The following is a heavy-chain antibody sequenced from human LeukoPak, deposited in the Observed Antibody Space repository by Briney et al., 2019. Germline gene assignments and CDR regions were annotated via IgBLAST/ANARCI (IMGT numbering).Heavy chain of an antibody. CDR3: ARERQRGVYYYYGMDV. V-gene: IGHV4-30-4*01. D-gene: IGHD3-10*01. CDR2: IYYSGST. J-gene: IGHJ6*02. CDR1: GGSISSGDYY. Sequence: SETLSLTCTVSGGSISSGDYYWRWIRQPPGKGLEWIGYIYYSGSTYYNPSLKSRVTISVDTSKNQFSLKLSSVTAADTAVYYCARERQRGVYYYYGMDVWGQGTTVTVSS.